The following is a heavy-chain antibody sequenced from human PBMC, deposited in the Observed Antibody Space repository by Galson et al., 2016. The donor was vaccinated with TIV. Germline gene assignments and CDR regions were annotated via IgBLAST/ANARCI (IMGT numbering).Heavy chain of an antibody. Sequence: PALVKPTQTLTLTCTVSGFPLRNARMGVSWIRQPPGKALEWLAHIFSNDEKSYITSLKSRLTISKDTSKSQVVLTMTNMDPVNAATYYCARITDLGYYDSSGYFHDVTKNYYFDYWGQGTLVTVSS. J-gene: IGHJ4*02. CDR3: ARITDLGYYDSSGYFHDVTKNYYFDY. CDR2: IFSNDEK. D-gene: IGHD3-22*01. V-gene: IGHV2-26*01. CDR1: GFPLRNARMG.